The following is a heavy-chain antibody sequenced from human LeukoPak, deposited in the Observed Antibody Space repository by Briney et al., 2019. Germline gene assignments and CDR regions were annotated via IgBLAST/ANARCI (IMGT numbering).Heavy chain of an antibody. J-gene: IGHJ4*02. CDR2: ISGSGGST. Sequence: GGSLRLSCAASGFTFSSYAMSWVRQAPGKGLEWVSAISGSGGSTYYADSVKGRFTISRDNAKNSLHLQMNSLRAEDTAVYYCAREPGDSSGWSEWGQGTLVTVSS. CDR1: GFTFSSYA. D-gene: IGHD6-19*01. CDR3: AREPGDSSGWSE. V-gene: IGHV3-23*01.